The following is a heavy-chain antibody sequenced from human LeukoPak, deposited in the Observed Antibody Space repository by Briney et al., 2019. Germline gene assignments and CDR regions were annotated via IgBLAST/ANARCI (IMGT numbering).Heavy chain of an antibody. V-gene: IGHV3-7*01. CDR3: AREGDIVVVPADGGFDY. J-gene: IGHJ4*02. CDR2: IKQDGSEK. D-gene: IGHD2-2*01. Sequence: PGGSLRLSYAASGFTFSSYWMSWVRQAPGKGLEWVANIKQDGSEKYYVDSVKGRFTISRDNAKNSLYLQMNSLRAEDTAVYYCAREGDIVVVPADGGFDYWGQGTLVTVSS. CDR1: GFTFSSYW.